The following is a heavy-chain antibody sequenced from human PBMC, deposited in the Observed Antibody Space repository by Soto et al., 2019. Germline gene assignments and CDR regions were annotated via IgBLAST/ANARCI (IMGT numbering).Heavy chain of an antibody. J-gene: IGHJ5*02. CDR1: GFTFGDYA. D-gene: IGHD6-13*01. CDR2: IRSKAYGGTT. V-gene: IGHV3-49*03. CDR3: TRVASSSWYVPPGHRLSNWFDP. Sequence: GGSLRLSCTASGFTFGDYAMSWFRQAPWKGLEWVGFIRSKAYGGTTEYAASVKGRFTISRDDSKSIAYLQMNSLKTEDTAVYYCTRVASSSWYVPPGHRLSNWFDPWGQGTLVTVSS.